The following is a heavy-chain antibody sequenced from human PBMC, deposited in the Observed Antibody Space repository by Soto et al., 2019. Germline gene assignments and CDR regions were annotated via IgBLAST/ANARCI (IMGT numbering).Heavy chain of an antibody. D-gene: IGHD6-13*01. Sequence: QGGAPRICCVACGFTVFDYAMTGVRQEPGKGLEWVSGINWSGSSTGYAASVKGRFTISRDNAKKSLYLQMNSLRAEDTAFYYCARYRGSSWYLNYFDYWGQGALVTVSS. J-gene: IGHJ4*02. CDR3: ARYRGSSWYLNYFDY. CDR2: INWSGSST. V-gene: IGHV3-20*04. CDR1: GFTVFDYA.